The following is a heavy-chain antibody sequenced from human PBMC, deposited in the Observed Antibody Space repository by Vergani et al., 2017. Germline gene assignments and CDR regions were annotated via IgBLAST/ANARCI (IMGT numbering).Heavy chain of an antibody. CDR1: GYTFTSYG. V-gene: IGHV1-18*01. D-gene: IGHD4-11*01. CDR3: ARDMTTVLQASETFDI. J-gene: IGHJ3*02. CDR2: ISAYNGNT. Sequence: QVQLVQSGAEVKKPGASVKVSCKASGYTFTSYGISWVRQAPGQGLEWMGWISAYNGNTNYAQKLQGRVTMTTDTSMSTAYMELRSLRSDDTAVYYCARDMTTVLQASETFDIWGQGTMVTVSS.